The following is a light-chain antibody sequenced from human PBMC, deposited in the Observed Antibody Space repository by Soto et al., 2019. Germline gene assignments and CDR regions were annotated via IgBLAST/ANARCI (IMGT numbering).Light chain of an antibody. Sequence: QSALTQPASVSGSPGQSITISCTGTSSDVGGYNYVSWYQQHPGKAPKLMIYDVSNRPSGVSNRFSGSKSGNTASLTISGHQAEDDADYCCSSYPSSSTLVVFGGGTQLTVL. J-gene: IGLJ2*01. CDR1: SSDVGGYNY. CDR2: DVS. V-gene: IGLV2-14*01. CDR3: SSYPSSSTLVV.